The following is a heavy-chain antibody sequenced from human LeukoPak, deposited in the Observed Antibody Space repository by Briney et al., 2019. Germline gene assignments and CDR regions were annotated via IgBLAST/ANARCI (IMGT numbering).Heavy chain of an antibody. Sequence: KPSETLSLTCSVSGDSVSSGSNYWSWFRQPPGKALEWIGDIYYTGKTNYNSSLESRVSMSVDTSKNQFSLSLTAVTAADTAVYYCARRQLHYYGMDVWGQGTTVTVSS. CDR2: IYYTGKT. D-gene: IGHD4-23*01. V-gene: IGHV4-61*01. CDR1: GDSVSSGSNY. J-gene: IGHJ6*02. CDR3: ARRQLHYYGMDV.